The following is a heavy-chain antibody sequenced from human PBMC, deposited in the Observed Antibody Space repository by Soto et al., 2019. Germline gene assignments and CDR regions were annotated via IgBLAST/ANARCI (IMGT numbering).Heavy chain of an antibody. CDR2: IDWDDDK. CDR1: GFSLSTSGMR. D-gene: IGHD3-22*01. J-gene: IGHJ4*02. CDR3: ARDRGAGGGRYYYDSSGYYEYFDY. Sequence: ESCPTLVNPTQTLTLTCTFSGFSLSTSGMRXSWIRQPPGKALEWLARIDWDDDKFYSTSLKTRLTISKDTSKNQVVLTMTNMDPVDTATYYCARDRGAGGGRYYYDSSGYYEYFDYWGQGTLVTAPQ. V-gene: IGHV2-70*04.